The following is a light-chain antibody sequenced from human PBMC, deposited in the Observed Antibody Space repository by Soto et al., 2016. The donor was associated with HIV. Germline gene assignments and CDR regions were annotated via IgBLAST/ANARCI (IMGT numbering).Light chain of an antibody. CDR3: QQYNSYSYT. CDR2: KAS. CDR1: QSVSVW. V-gene: IGKV1-5*03. Sequence: GDRVTITCRASQSVSVWLAWYQQKPGKAPKLLIYKASSLESGVPSRFSGSGSGTEFTLTISSLQPDDFATYYCQQYNSYSYTFGQGTKLEI. J-gene: IGKJ2*01.